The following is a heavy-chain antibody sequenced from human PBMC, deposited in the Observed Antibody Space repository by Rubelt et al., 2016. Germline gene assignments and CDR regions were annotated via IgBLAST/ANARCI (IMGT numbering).Heavy chain of an antibody. CDR2: INGGNGNT. Sequence: QVQFVQSGAEVKKTGASVKVSSRTSKYTFSTYIIHWVRQAPGQGLEWMGWINGGNGNTKYSQKFQGRVTITRDTSATTAYMELSSLYSDDTAMYYCAKIWLTGNTYYFDDLGQGTLVTVSS. CDR3: AKIWLTGNTYYFDD. CDR1: KYTFSTYI. V-gene: IGHV1-3*01. J-gene: IGHJ4*02. D-gene: IGHD1-20*01.